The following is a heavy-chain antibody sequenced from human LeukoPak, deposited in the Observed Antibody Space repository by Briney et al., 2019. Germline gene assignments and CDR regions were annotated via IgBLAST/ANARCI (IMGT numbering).Heavy chain of an antibody. CDR3: ARGIRTGYGY. CDR1: GGSFSGYY. CDR2: INHSGST. J-gene: IGHJ4*02. Sequence: SETLSLTCAVYGGSFSGYYWSWIRQPPGKGLEWIGEINHSGSTNYNPSLKSRVTISVDTSKNQFSLKVMYLTAADTAVYYCARGIRTGYGYWGQGTLVTVSS. V-gene: IGHV4-34*01. D-gene: IGHD1-1*01.